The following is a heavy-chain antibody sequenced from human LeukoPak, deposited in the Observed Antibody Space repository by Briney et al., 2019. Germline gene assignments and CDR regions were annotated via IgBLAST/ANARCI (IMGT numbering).Heavy chain of an antibody. CDR3: ARPQQSDSSGYYTDAFDI. D-gene: IGHD3-22*01. CDR2: IYYSGST. CDR1: GGSIGSSSYY. Sequence: SETLCLTCTVSGGSIGSSSYYWGWIRQPPGKGLEWIGSIYYSGSTYYNPSLKSRVTISVDTSKNQFSLKLSSVTAADTAVYYCARPQQSDSSGYYTDAFDIWGQGTMVTVSS. V-gene: IGHV4-39*01. J-gene: IGHJ3*02.